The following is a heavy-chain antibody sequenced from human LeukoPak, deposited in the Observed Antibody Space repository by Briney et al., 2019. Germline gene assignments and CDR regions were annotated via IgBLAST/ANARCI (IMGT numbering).Heavy chain of an antibody. CDR1: GFTFVVYA. V-gene: IGHV3-9*01. CDR3: AKGLEDY. CDR2: ISWNSGSI. J-gene: IGHJ4*02. Sequence: GRSLRLSCAAAGFTFVVYAMRWVRQAPGKGLEWVSGISWNSGSIGYADSVKGRFTISRDNAKNSLYLQMNSLRAEDTALYYCAKGLEDYWGQGTLVTVSS.